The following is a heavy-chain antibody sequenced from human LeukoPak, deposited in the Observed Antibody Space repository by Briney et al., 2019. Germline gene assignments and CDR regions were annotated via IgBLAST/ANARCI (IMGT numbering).Heavy chain of an antibody. Sequence: ASVKVSCKASGYTFTSYAMHWVRQAPGQGLEWMGWINAGNGNTKYSQKFQGRVTITRDTSASTAYMELSSLRSEDTAVYYCARKASGWYYYYGMDVWGPGTTVTVSS. V-gene: IGHV1-3*01. J-gene: IGHJ6*02. CDR1: GYTFTSYA. D-gene: IGHD6-19*01. CDR3: ARKASGWYYYYGMDV. CDR2: INAGNGNT.